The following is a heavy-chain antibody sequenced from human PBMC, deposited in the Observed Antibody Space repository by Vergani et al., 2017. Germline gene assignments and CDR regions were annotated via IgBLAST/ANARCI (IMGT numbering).Heavy chain of an antibody. Sequence: QLQLQESGPGLVKPSETLSLTCTVSGGSISSSSYYWGWIRQPPGKGLEWIGSIYYSGSTYYNPSLKSRVTISVDTSKNQFSLKLSSVTAADTAVYYCASGARAAAGRSDYWGQGTLVTVSS. J-gene: IGHJ4*02. D-gene: IGHD6-13*01. V-gene: IGHV4-39*07. CDR1: GGSISSSSYY. CDR2: IYYSGST. CDR3: ASGARAAAGRSDY.